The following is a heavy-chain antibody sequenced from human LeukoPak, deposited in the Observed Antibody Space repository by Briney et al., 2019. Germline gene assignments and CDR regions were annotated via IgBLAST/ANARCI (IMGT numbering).Heavy chain of an antibody. CDR2: IYHSGST. CDR3: ASQNSYGYYFDY. V-gene: IGHV4-30-2*01. J-gene: IGHJ4*02. Sequence: PSHTLSLTCAVSGGSISSGGYSWSWIRQPPGKGREWIGYIYHSGSTYYNPSLKSRVTISVDRSKNQFSLKLSSVTAADTAVYYCASQNSYGYYFDYWGQGTLVTVSS. CDR1: GGSISSGGYS. D-gene: IGHD5-18*01.